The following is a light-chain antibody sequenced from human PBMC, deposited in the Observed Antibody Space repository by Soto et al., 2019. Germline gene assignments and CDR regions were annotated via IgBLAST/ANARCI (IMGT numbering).Light chain of an antibody. CDR1: SSDVGGYRY. V-gene: IGLV2-8*01. CDR2: EVN. Sequence: QSALTQPPSASGSRGQSVTISCTGTSSDVGGYRYVSWYQQHPGKAPKLMIYEVNKRPSGVPDRFSGSKSGNTASLTVSGLQAEDEADYYCSSYTDSMNWVFGGGTKLTVL. CDR3: SSYTDSMNWV. J-gene: IGLJ3*02.